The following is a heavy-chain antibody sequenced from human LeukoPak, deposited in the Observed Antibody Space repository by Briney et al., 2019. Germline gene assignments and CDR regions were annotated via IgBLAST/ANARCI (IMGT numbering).Heavy chain of an antibody. J-gene: IGHJ4*02. CDR3: AKDRTLYSSGWSFDY. CDR2: IRYDGSNE. V-gene: IGHV3-30*02. Sequence: GGSLRLSCAASGFTFSTYGMHWVRQALGKGLEWVALIRYDGSNEYYVDSVKGRFTISRDNSKNTLYLQMNSLGAEDTAVYYCAKDRTLYSSGWSFDYWGQGTLVTVSS. D-gene: IGHD6-19*01. CDR1: GFTFSTYG.